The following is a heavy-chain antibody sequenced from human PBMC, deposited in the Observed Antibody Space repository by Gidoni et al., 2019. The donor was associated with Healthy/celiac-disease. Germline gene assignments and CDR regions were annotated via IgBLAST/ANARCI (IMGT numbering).Heavy chain of an antibody. J-gene: IGHJ4*02. D-gene: IGHD3-9*01. V-gene: IGHV3-30-3*01. CDR3: AREWVDILTGPADFDD. CDR2: VSYDGSNK. CDR1: GFSFHSSA. Sequence: QVQLVESGGGVVQPGRSLRLSCAASGFSFHSSAMHWVRQDPAKGREWVAVVSYDGSNKYYADSVKGRFIISRDNTKNTLYLQMNSLRAEDTAMYYCAREWVDILTGPADFDDWGQGTLVTVSS.